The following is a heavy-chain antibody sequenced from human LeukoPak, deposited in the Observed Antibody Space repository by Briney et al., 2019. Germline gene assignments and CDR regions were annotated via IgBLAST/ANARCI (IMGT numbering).Heavy chain of an antibody. CDR1: GFTVSSNY. V-gene: IGHV3-53*01. J-gene: IGHJ6*02. CDR2: IYSGGST. CDR3: ARDLVAVTASYGMDV. D-gene: IGHD2-21*02. Sequence: PGGSLRLSCAASGFTVSSNYMSWVRQAPGKGLEWVSVIYSGGSTYYADSVKGRFTISRDNSKNTLYLQMNSLRAEDTAVYYCARDLVAVTASYGMDVWGQGTTVTVSS.